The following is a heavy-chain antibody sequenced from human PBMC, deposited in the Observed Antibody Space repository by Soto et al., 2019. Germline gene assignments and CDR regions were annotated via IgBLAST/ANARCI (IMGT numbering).Heavy chain of an antibody. V-gene: IGHV1-18*01. D-gene: IGHD2-2*01. CDR2: ISLYSDGT. CDR1: GYTFSNYG. Sequence: ASVKVSCKTSGYTFSNYGITWVRQAPGQPLEWLGWISLYSDGTNYAQKFQGRVSMTTDTSTTTAYMELRSLRSDDTAVYYCARVVRGAEASFGPWGQGPLVTVSS. CDR3: ARVVRGAEASFGP. J-gene: IGHJ5*02.